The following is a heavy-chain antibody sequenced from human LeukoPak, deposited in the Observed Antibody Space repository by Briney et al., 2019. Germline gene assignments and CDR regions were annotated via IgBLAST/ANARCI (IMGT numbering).Heavy chain of an antibody. V-gene: IGHV4-34*01. J-gene: IGHJ3*02. Sequence: NPSETLSLTCAVYGGSFSGYYWSWIRQPPGKGLEWIGEINHSGSTNYNPSLKSRVTISVDTSKNQFSLKLSSVTAADTAVYYCARGRDIVVVPAAIEDDAFDIWGQGTMVTVSS. CDR2: INHSGST. CDR3: ARGRDIVVVPAAIEDDAFDI. CDR1: GGSFSGYY. D-gene: IGHD2-2*01.